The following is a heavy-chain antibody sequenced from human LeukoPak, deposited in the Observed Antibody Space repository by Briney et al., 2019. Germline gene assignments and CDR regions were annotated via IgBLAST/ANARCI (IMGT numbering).Heavy chain of an antibody. D-gene: IGHD2-2*01. Sequence: SETLSLTCTVSGGSISSGDYYWSWIRQPPGKGLEWIGYIYYSGSTYYKPSLKSRVTISVDTSKTQFSLKLSSVTAADTAVYYCARADAYCSSTSCYFRFDPWGQGTLVTVSS. V-gene: IGHV4-30-4*08. CDR3: ARADAYCSSTSCYFRFDP. CDR2: IYYSGST. CDR1: GGSISSGDYY. J-gene: IGHJ5*02.